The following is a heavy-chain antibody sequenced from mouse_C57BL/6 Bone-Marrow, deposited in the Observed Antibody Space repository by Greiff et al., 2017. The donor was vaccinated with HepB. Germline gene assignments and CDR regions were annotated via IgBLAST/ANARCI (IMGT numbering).Heavy chain of an antibody. V-gene: IGHV1-50*01. CDR3: ARMRGRSNWYFDV. D-gene: IGHD1-3*01. J-gene: IGHJ1*03. CDR1: GYTFTSYW. Sequence: VQLQQPGAELVKPGASVKLSCKASGYTFTSYWMQWVKQRPGQGLEWIGEIDPSDSYTNYNQKFKGKATLTVDTSSSTAYMQSSSLTAEDSAVYYCARMRGRSNWYFDVWGTGTTVTVSS. CDR2: IDPSDSYT.